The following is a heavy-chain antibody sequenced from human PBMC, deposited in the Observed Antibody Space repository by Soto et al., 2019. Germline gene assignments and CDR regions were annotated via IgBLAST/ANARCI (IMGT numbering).Heavy chain of an antibody. CDR1: GLTFSDFG. CDR3: ARDPLLIGGPSGRMGGYFDF. V-gene: IGHV3-33*01. CDR2: IWYDGTNA. J-gene: IGHJ4*02. Sequence: QVQLVQSGGGVVQPGKSLRLSCAVSGLTFSDFGRHWVRQAPGKGLEWVAVIWYDGTNAYYADSVKGRFSVSRDNSENTLYLEMNSLRAEDTAVYFCARDPLLIGGPSGRMGGYFDFWGQGDLVTVSS. D-gene: IGHD3-10*01.